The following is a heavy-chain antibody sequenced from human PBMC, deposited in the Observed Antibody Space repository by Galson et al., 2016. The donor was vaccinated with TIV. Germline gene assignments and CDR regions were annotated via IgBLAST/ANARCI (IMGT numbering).Heavy chain of an antibody. CDR1: GGSINSYY. CDR2: IYYTGGT. D-gene: IGHD3-16*01. J-gene: IGHJ6*03. Sequence: ETLSLTCTVSGGSINSYYWTWIRQPPGKGLQWIGNIYYTGGTYYNPSLRSRVTISIDTSKNNFSLKLNSVTAADTAIYYCAREAGELVPVDYYYYYIDVWGKGTTVTVSS. V-gene: IGHV4-59*12. CDR3: AREAGELVPVDYYYYYIDV.